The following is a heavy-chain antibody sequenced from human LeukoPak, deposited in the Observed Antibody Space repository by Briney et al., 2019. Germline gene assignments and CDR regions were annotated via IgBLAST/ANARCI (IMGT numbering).Heavy chain of an antibody. CDR2: ISSSGYTI. V-gene: IGHV3-48*03. Sequence: QPGGSLRLSCEASGFTFSHYEMDWVRQAPGKGLEWVSYISSSGYTIYYADSVKGRFTISRDNAKNSLYLQMNSLRAEDTAVYYCAREDCSSTSCYDPSVSDYWGQGTLVTVSS. CDR3: AREDCSSTSCYDPSVSDY. J-gene: IGHJ4*02. CDR1: GFTFSHYE. D-gene: IGHD2-2*01.